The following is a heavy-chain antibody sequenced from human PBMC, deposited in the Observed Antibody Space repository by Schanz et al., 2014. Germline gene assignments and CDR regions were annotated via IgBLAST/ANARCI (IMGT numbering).Heavy chain of an antibody. CDR3: AKLSSSGRLAGYFDY. CDR1: GFTFSTYA. CDR2: ISGSGGST. D-gene: IGHD6-19*01. V-gene: IGHV3-23*04. Sequence: EVLLVESGGGLVKPGGSLRLSCAASGFTFSTYAMSWVRQAPGKGVEWVSAISGSGGSTYYADSVKGRFTISRDNSKNTLYLQMSSLRAEDTAIYYCAKLSSSGRLAGYFDYWGQGALVTVSS. J-gene: IGHJ4*02.